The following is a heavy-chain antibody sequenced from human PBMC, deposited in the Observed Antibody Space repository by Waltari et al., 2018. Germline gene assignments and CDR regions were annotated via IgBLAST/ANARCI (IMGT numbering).Heavy chain of an antibody. CDR2: MNPNSGNT. V-gene: IGHV1-8*01. D-gene: IGHD2-2*01. Sequence: QVQLVQSGAEVKKPGASVKVSCKASGYTFTSYAINWVRQATGQGLEWMGWMNPNSGNTGYAQKFQGRVTMTRNTSISTAYMELSSLRSEDTAVYYCARAGVCSSTSCYYYYYYGMDVWGQGTTVTVSS. J-gene: IGHJ6*02. CDR1: GYTFTSYA. CDR3: ARAGVCSSTSCYYYYYYGMDV.